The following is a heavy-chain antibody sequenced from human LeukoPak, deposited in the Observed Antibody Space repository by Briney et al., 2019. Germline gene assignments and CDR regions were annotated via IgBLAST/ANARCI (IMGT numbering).Heavy chain of an antibody. CDR1: GGSFSGYY. Sequence: SETLSLTCAVYGGSFSGYYWSWIRQPPGKGLEWIGEINHSGSTNYNPSLKSRVTISVDTSKNQFSLKLSSVTAADTAVYYCARGGDDSVGGSYVSFDYGGQGPLATASS. CDR3: ARGGDDSVGGSYVSFDY. J-gene: IGHJ4*02. CDR2: INHSGST. D-gene: IGHD3-16*01. V-gene: IGHV4-34*01.